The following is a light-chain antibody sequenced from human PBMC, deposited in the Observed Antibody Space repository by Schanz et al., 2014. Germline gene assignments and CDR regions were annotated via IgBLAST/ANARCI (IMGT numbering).Light chain of an antibody. CDR1: QSVSSGH. V-gene: IGKV3D-20*02. CDR3: QQRSNWPPVT. J-gene: IGKJ2*01. Sequence: EIVLTQSPGTLSLSPGERATLSCRASQSVSSGHLAWYQQKPGQAPRLLIYATSNRATGIPDRFSGSGSGADFTLTISSLEPEDFAVYYCQQRSNWPPVTFGQGTKLEIK. CDR2: ATS.